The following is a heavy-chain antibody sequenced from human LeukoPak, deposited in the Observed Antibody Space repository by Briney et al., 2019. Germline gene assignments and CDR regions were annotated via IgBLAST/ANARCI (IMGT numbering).Heavy chain of an antibody. J-gene: IGHJ6*03. CDR2: ISYDGSNK. CDR3: ARAPSPYCSSTSCYHYYYYYMDV. D-gene: IGHD2-2*01. V-gene: IGHV3-30-3*01. CDR1: GFTFSSYA. Sequence: QPGRSLRLSCAASGFTFSSYAMHWVRQAPGKGLEWVAVISYDGSNKYYADSVKGRFTISRDNSKNTLYLQMNSLRAEDTAVYYCARAPSPYCSSTSCYHYYYYYMDVWGKGTTVTVSS.